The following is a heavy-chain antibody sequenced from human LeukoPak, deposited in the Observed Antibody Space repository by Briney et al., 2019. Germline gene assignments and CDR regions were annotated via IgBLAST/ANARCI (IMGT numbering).Heavy chain of an antibody. J-gene: IGHJ4*02. CDR2: IKSKTFGGTT. Sequence: GGSLRLSCAASGFTFSSYEMNWVRQAPGKGLEWVGRIKSKTFGGTTDYAAPVKGRFTISRDDSKNTLYLHMNTLKTEDTALYYCTTLGAFDYWGQGTLVTVSS. D-gene: IGHD3-16*01. CDR3: TTLGAFDY. V-gene: IGHV3-15*01. CDR1: GFTFSSYE.